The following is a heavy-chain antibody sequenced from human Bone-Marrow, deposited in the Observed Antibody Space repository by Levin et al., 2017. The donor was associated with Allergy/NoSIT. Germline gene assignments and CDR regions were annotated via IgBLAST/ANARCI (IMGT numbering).Heavy chain of an antibody. Sequence: GGSLRLSCAVSGFTVSSNYMSWVRQSPGKRLEWISSLYSDGTTYYIDSVKGRFTISRDDSKNTLYLQMNNLRVEDTAMYYCARDSLLGMAVAAIWDHWGQGTLVAVSS. D-gene: IGHD6-19*01. CDR3: ARDSLLGMAVAAIWDH. CDR1: GFTVSSNY. V-gene: IGHV3-53*01. J-gene: IGHJ4*02. CDR2: LYSDGTT.